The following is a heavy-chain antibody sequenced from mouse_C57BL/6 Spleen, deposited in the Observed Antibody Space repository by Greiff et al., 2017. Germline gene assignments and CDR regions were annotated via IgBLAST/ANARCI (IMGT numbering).Heavy chain of an antibody. V-gene: IGHV1-69*01. CDR3: ARGGLGRFDY. J-gene: IGHJ2*01. CDR1: GYTFTSYW. D-gene: IGHD3-3*01. Sequence: QVQLQQPGAELVMPGASVKLSCKASGYTFTSYWMHWVKQRPGQGLEWIGEIDPSASSPNYNQKFKGKSTCTVDKSSSTAYMQLSSLTSEDSAVYYCARGGLGRFDYWGQGTTLTVSS. CDR2: IDPSASSP.